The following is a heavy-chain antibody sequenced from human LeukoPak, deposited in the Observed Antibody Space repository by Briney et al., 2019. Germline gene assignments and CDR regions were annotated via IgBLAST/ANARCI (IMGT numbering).Heavy chain of an antibody. D-gene: IGHD5-24*01. CDR2: IYYSGRT. J-gene: IGHJ3*02. Sequence: RPSETLSLTCTVSGDSINSYYWNWIRQPPGKGLEWIGYIYYSGRTDYNPSLKSRVTISVDTSKHQFSMKLKSVTAADTAVYFCARGRWLPNAFDIWGQGTMDTVFS. CDR3: ARGRWLPNAFDI. V-gene: IGHV4-59*01. CDR1: GDSINSYY.